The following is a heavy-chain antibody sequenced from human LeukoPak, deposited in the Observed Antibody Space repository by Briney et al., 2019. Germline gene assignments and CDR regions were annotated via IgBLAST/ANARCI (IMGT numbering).Heavy chain of an antibody. CDR3: ARVFAGDAFDI. CDR2: IYYSGST. J-gene: IGHJ3*02. V-gene: IGHV4-59*01. Sequence: SETLSLTCTVSGGSISSYYWSWIRQPPGKGLEWIGYIYYSGSTNYNPSLKSRVTISVDTSKNQFSLKLSSVTAADTAVYYCARVFAGDAFDIWGQGTMVAVSS. CDR1: GGSISSYY.